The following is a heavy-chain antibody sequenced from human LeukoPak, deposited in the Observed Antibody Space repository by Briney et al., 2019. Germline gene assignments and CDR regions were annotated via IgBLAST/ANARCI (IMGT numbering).Heavy chain of an antibody. J-gene: IGHJ6*02. Sequence: SETLSLTCAVYGGSFSGYYWSWIRQPPGKGLEWIGEINHSGSTNYNPSLKSRVTISVDTSKNQFSLKLRSVPAADTAVYYCARARGYSGYVLNYYYYGMDVWGQGTTVTVSS. CDR1: GGSFSGYY. V-gene: IGHV4-34*01. CDR3: ARARGYSGYVLNYYYYGMDV. D-gene: IGHD5-12*01. CDR2: INHSGST.